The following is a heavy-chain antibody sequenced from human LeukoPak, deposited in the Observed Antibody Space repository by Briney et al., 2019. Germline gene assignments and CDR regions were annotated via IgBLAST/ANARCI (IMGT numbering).Heavy chain of an antibody. Sequence: GGSLRLSCAASGFTFSSYWMSWVRQAPGKGLEWVANIKQDGSEKYYVDSVKGRFTISRDNAKNSLYLQMNSLRAEDTAVYYCARVGNGGSGIVVVPAATTPTFTFDYWGQGTLVTVSS. CDR1: GFTFSSYW. CDR2: IKQDGSEK. J-gene: IGHJ4*02. CDR3: ARVGNGGSGIVVVPAATTPTFTFDY. D-gene: IGHD2-2*01. V-gene: IGHV3-7*01.